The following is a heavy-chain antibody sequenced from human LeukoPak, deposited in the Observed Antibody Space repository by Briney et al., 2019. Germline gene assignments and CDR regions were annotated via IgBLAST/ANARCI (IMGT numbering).Heavy chain of an antibody. CDR1: GFTFSNYW. CDR3: ATYSSSNAREFQY. V-gene: IGHV3-7*01. CDR2: IKQDGSEK. J-gene: IGHJ1*01. Sequence: GGSLRLSCAASGFTFSNYWMSWVRQAPGKGLEWVANIKQDGSEKYYVDSVRGRFTISRDNAKISLYLQMNSLRAENTAVYYCATYSSSNAREFQYWGQGTLVTVSS. D-gene: IGHD2-2*01.